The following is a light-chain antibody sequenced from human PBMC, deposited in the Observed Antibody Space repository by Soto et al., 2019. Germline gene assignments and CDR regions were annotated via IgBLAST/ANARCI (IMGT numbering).Light chain of an antibody. CDR2: EVT. CDR1: SSDVGGYNY. Sequence: QSVLTQPASVSGSPGQSITISCTGTSSDVGGYNYVSWYQQHPGKAPKLIIYEVTHRPSGVSSRFYGSRSGNTASLTISGLQAEDEADYYFKSRTTRNTLVFGGGTKLTVL. V-gene: IGLV2-14*01. J-gene: IGLJ3*02. CDR3: KSRTTRNTLV.